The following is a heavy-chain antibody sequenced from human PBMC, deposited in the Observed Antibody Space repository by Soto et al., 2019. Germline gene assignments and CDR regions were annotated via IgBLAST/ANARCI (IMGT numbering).Heavy chain of an antibody. CDR3: ARYYDILTGFKGYYYYYMAV. D-gene: IGHD3-9*01. CDR2: ISAYNGNT. J-gene: IGHJ6*03. V-gene: IGHV1-18*01. Sequence: ASVKVSCKASGYTFTSYGISWVRQAPGQGLEWMGWISAYNGNTNYAQKLQGRVTMTTDTSTSTAYMELRSLRSDDTAVYYCARYYDILTGFKGYYYYYMAVWGKGTTVTVSS. CDR1: GYTFTSYG.